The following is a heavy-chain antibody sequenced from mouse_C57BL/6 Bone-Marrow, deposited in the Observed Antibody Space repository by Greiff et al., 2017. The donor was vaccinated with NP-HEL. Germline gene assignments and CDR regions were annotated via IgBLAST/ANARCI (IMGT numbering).Heavy chain of an antibody. Sequence: VQLQQPGAELVKPGASVKLSCKASGYTFTSYWMQWVKQRPGQGLEWIGEIDPSDSYTNYNQKFKGKATLTVDTSSSTAYMQLSSLTSEDSAVYYCAATTVVATDAMDYWGQGTSVTVSS. CDR1: GYTFTSYW. V-gene: IGHV1-50*01. CDR2: IDPSDSYT. J-gene: IGHJ4*01. CDR3: AATTVVATDAMDY. D-gene: IGHD1-1*01.